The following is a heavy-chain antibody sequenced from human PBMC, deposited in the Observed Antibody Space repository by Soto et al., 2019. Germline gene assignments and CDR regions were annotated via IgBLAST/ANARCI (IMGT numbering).Heavy chain of an antibody. V-gene: IGHV3-13*01. CDR2: IGSAGSI. CDR3: ARRGQYGDYVDGLDV. J-gene: IGHJ3*01. Sequence: EVQLVESGGDLVQPGGSLKLSCAASGFTFSNYDMHWVRQSERKGLEWVSAIGSAGSIYYSGFVKGRFTISRENAMNSLYLQMNSLTAEDTALYYCARRGQYGDYVDGLDVWGQGTLVTVSS. D-gene: IGHD4-17*01. CDR1: GFTFSNYD.